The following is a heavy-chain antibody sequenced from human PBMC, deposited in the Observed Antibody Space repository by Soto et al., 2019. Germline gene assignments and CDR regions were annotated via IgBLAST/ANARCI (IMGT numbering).Heavy chain of an antibody. J-gene: IGHJ4*02. V-gene: IGHV3-30-3*01. Sequence: SLRLSCAASGFTFSAYSFHWVRQAPGKGLEWVALISNDGNNKYYADSVNGRFTISRDNSKNTLYLRMNSLRAEDTAVYYCARAHKDYDILTGFSTHFDYWGQGTLVTVSS. CDR1: GFTFSAYS. CDR3: ARAHKDYDILTGFSTHFDY. CDR2: ISNDGNNK. D-gene: IGHD3-9*01.